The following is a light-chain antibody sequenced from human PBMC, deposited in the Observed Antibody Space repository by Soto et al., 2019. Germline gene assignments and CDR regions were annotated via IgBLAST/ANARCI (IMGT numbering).Light chain of an antibody. CDR3: GSYTSTATPFV. CDR2: EVN. V-gene: IGLV2-14*01. Sequence: QSVLAQPSSVSGSPGQSITISCTGTSTDVGGYNYVSWYQHHPGKGPKLIIYEVNNRPSGVSDRFSGSKSGNKASLTISNLEAEDESDYYCGSYTSTATPFVFGTGTKVTVL. CDR1: STDVGGYNY. J-gene: IGLJ1*01.